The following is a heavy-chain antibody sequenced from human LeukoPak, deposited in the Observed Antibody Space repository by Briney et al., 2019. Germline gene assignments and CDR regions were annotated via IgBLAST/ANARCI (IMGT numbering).Heavy chain of an antibody. CDR3: ARERGRVGATGDWFDP. D-gene: IGHD1-26*01. Sequence: SETLSLTCTVSGGSISSGSYYWSWIRQPTGKGLEWIGRIYTSGSTNYNPSLKSRVTISVDTSKNQFSLKLSSVTAADTAVYYCARERGRVGATGDWFDPWGQGTLVTVSS. CDR1: GGSISSGSYY. V-gene: IGHV4-61*02. J-gene: IGHJ5*02. CDR2: IYTSGST.